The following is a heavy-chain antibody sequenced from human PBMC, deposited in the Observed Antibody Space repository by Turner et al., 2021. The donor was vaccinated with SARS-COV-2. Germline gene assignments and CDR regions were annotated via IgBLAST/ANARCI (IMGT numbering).Heavy chain of an antibody. Sequence: QVQLQQPGAGPFNPSEPLSLICAVNGGALRGYYWTGIRQPPGKGLEWIGEVHPYGTTYYNPSLKGRVSMSVDTSKNQFSLKLNSVTAADTAFYYCARGDDPRKSGVVWGQGTLVTVSS. CDR2: VHPYGTT. CDR3: ARGDDPRKSGVV. D-gene: IGHD3-3*01. V-gene: IGHV4-34*01. J-gene: IGHJ4*02. CDR1: GGALRGYY.